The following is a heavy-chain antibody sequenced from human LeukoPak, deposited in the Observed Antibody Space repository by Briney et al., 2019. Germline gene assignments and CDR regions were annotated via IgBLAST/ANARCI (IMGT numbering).Heavy chain of an antibody. J-gene: IGHJ4*02. Sequence: GGSLRLSCAASGFTFSDYTMDWVRQAPGKGLEWVSSISPSSTYIKYSDSGKGRFTISRDDAKNSLYLQMNSPRADDTAVYYCARDRDWNFDYWGQGTLVTVSS. CDR1: GFTFSDYT. CDR3: ARDRDWNFDY. D-gene: IGHD3/OR15-3a*01. CDR2: ISPSSTYI. V-gene: IGHV3-21*01.